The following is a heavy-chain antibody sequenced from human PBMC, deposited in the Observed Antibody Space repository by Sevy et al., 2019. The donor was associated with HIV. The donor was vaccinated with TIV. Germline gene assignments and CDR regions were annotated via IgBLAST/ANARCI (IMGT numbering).Heavy chain of an antibody. V-gene: IGHV3-48*01. CDR3: ARDSLSWIQSFDY. D-gene: IGHD5-18*01. CDR1: GFTFSSYN. Sequence: GGSLRLSCAASGFTFSSYNMNWVRQAPGKGLEWVSYISSSSSTIYYADSVKGRFTISRDNAKNSLYLKMNSLRAEDTAVYYCARDSLSWIQSFDYWGPGTLVTVSS. J-gene: IGHJ4*02. CDR2: ISSSSSTI.